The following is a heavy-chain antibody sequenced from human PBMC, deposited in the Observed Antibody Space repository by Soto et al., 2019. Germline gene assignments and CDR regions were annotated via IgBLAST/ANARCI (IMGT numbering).Heavy chain of an antibody. CDR2: INPSGGST. CDR1: GYTFTSYY. Sequence: GASVKVSCKASGYTFTSYYMHWVRQAPGQGLEWMGIINPSGGSTSYAQKFQGRVTMTRDTSTSTVYMELSSLRSEDTAVYYCARESSPPVVPAAMSPYYYYYYMDVWGKGTTVTVSS. V-gene: IGHV1-46*03. J-gene: IGHJ6*03. D-gene: IGHD2-2*01. CDR3: ARESSPPVVPAAMSPYYYYYYMDV.